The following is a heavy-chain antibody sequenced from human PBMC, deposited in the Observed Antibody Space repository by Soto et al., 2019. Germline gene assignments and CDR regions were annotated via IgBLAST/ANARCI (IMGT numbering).Heavy chain of an antibody. J-gene: IGHJ6*02. V-gene: IGHV3-15*07. CDR3: VYNMDV. CDR2: VKGQSDGGTA. CDR1: SVTFSKTW. Sequence: EVQLVESGGGLVKPGGSLRLSCVVSSVTFSKTWMNWVRQAPGKGLEWVGRVKGQSDGGTADYAAPVQGRFTVSRDDSEDTLYLQMNSLKGEDTAVYYCVYNMDVWGQGTTVTVSS. D-gene: IGHD1-1*01.